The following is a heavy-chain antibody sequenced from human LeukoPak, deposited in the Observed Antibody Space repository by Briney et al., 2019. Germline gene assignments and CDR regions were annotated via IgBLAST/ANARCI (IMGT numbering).Heavy chain of an antibody. CDR3: ARSYRSYYYYYMDV. Sequence: ASVKVSCKASGYTFTSYAMHWVRQAPGQGLEWMGGIIPILGTANYAQKFQGRVTITADESTSTAYMELSSLRSEDTAVYYCARSYRSYYYYYMDVWGKGTTVTISS. V-gene: IGHV1-69*13. CDR2: IIPILGTA. CDR1: GYTFTSYA. D-gene: IGHD1-26*01. J-gene: IGHJ6*03.